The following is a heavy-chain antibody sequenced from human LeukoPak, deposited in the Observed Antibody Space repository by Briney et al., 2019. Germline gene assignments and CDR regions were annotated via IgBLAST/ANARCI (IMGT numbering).Heavy chain of an antibody. V-gene: IGHV4-59*01. J-gene: IGHJ4*02. CDR3: ARFDYGDTDY. CDR1: GGSISSYY. D-gene: IGHD4-17*01. CDR2: IYYSGST. Sequence: PSETLSLTCTVSGGSISSYYWSWIRQPPGKGLEWIGYIYYSGSTNYNPSLKSRVTISVDTSKNQFTLKLSSVTAADTAVYYCARFDYGDTDYWGQGTLVTVSS.